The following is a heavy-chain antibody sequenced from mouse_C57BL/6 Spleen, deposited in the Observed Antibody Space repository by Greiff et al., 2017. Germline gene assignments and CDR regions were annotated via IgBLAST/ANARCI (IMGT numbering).Heavy chain of an antibody. V-gene: IGHV5-9*01. J-gene: IGHJ2*01. CDR1: GFTFSSYT. CDR2: ISGGGCNT. CDR3: ARQVYPDY. Sequence: EVMLVESGGGLVKPGGSLTLSCAASGFTFSSYTMSWVRQTPEKRLEWVATISGGGCNTYYPDSVKGRFTISRDNVKNTLYLQMSSLRAEETASYHWARQVYPDYWGQGTPLTVSS.